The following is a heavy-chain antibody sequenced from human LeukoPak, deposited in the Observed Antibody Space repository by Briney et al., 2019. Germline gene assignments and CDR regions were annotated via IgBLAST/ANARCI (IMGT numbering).Heavy chain of an antibody. CDR1: GYTFTSYY. J-gene: IGHJ4*02. V-gene: IGHV1-46*01. D-gene: IGHD3-22*01. CDR2: INPSGGST. CDR3: AREGLYYDSSVQAFDY. Sequence: ASVKVSCKASGYTFTSYYMRWVRQAPGQGLEWMGIINPSGGSTSYAQKFQGRVTMTRDTSTSTVSMELSSLRSEDTAVYYCAREGLYYDSSVQAFDYWGQGTLVTVSS.